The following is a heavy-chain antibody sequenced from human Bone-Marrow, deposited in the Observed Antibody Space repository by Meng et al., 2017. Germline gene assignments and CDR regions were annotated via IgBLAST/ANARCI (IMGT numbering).Heavy chain of an antibody. Sequence: QVKLVQPGAEGQKPGASVTVSCNASGYTFTGYYLRWVRQAPGQGLEWMAQIDPKSGDTKYADDFQGRVTMTRDTSISTVYMELSRLRVDDTALYYCAREGSYSDFDYWGQGTLVTVSS. CDR3: AREGSYSDFDY. CDR1: GYTFTGYY. CDR2: IDPKSGDT. V-gene: IGHV1-2*06. D-gene: IGHD1-26*01. J-gene: IGHJ4*02.